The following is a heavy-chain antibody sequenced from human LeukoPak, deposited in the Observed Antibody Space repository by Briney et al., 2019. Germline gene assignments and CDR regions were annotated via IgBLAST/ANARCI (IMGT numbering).Heavy chain of an antibody. CDR2: IYDSGTT. J-gene: IGHJ4*02. D-gene: IGHD6-19*01. V-gene: IGHV3-53*01. CDR1: GFTVSSNY. CDR3: AGRRSSGWYAY. Sequence: GGSLRLSCATSGFTVSSNYMSWVRQAPGKGLEWVSVIYDSGTTYYADSVKGRFLIFRDTSKNTVDLQMNSLRVEDTAVYYCAGRRSSGWYAYWGQETLVTVSS.